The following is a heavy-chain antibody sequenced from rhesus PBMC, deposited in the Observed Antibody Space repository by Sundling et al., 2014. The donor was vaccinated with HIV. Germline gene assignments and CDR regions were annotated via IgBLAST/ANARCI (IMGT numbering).Heavy chain of an antibody. CDR1: GGSISGGSA. CDR2: IYRASGNA. J-gene: IGHJ4*01. CDR3: ARDLHGSTDY. Sequence: QVQLQESGPGLLKPSETLSLTCAVSGGSISGGSAWGWIRLPPGKGLEWIGSIYRASGNAYYDPSLKSRVTISTDTSKNQFSLKLSSLTAADTAVYYCARDLHGSTDYWGQGVLVTVSS. V-gene: IGHV4-76*01. D-gene: IGHD4-29*01.